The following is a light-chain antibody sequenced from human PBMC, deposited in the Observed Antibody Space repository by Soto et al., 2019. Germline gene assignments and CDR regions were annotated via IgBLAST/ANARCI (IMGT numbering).Light chain of an antibody. Sequence: DIQMTQSPSTLSASVGDRVTITCRASQSISRSLAWYQQKSGKAPKLLIYDASSLESGVPSRFSGGGFGTEFTPTISGLQPDDFATYYCQQYQSYFLTFGPGTTVDMK. CDR3: QQYQSYFLT. V-gene: IGKV1-5*01. J-gene: IGKJ3*01. CDR1: QSISRS. CDR2: DAS.